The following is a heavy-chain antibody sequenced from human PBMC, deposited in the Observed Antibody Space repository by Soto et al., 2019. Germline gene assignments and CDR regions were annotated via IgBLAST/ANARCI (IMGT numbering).Heavy chain of an antibody. Sequence: SQTLSLTCTVSGGSISSFYWSWIRQPPGKGLEWIGYIYYSGSTNYNPSLKSRVTISVDTSKNQFSLKLSSVTAADTAVYYCARRYGGNFDYWGQGTLVTVSS. D-gene: IGHD3-16*01. CDR1: GGSISSFY. V-gene: IGHV4-59*01. J-gene: IGHJ4*02. CDR3: ARRYGGNFDY. CDR2: IYYSGST.